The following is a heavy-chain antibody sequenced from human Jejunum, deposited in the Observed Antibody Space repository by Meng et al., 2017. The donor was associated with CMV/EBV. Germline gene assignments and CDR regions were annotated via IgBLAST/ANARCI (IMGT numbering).Heavy chain of an antibody. CDR1: EFTLNGAW. CDR3: TTGWDQYFDF. J-gene: IGHJ4*02. CDR2: VKSASAGGAA. D-gene: IGHD1-26*01. Sequence: SCGASEFTLNGAWMNWVRQAPGKGLEWVGRVKSASAGGAADAAAPVKGRFTVSRDDSRKTVHLQMDNLKIEDTAVYYCTTGWDQYFDFWGQGALVTVSS. V-gene: IGHV3-15*07.